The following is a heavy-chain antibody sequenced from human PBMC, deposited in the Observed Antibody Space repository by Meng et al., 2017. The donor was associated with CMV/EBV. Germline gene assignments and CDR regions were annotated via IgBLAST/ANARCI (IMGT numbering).Heavy chain of an antibody. J-gene: IGHJ4*02. D-gene: IGHD3-10*01. CDR3: AKGEDPLYSGSYFIDY. CDR1: GFIFDDYA. V-gene: IGHV3-9*03. CDR2: ISWNSGSI. Sequence: SLKISCAASGFIFDDYAMHWVRQVPGKGLEWVSGISWNSGSIGYADSVKGRFTISRDNAKKYLYLPMNSLRAEDMALYYFAKGEDPLYSGSYFIDYWGQGTVVTVSS.